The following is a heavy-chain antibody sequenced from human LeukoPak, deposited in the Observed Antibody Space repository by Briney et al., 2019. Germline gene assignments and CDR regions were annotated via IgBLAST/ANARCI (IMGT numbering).Heavy chain of an antibody. CDR1: GYTFTGYY. V-gene: IGHV1-2*02. CDR2: INPNSGGT. J-gene: IGHJ4*02. D-gene: IGHD3-10*01. Sequence: PGGSLRLSCAASGYTFTGYYMHWVRQAPGQGLEWMGWINPNSGGTNYAQKFQGRVTMTRDTSISTAYMELSRLRSDDTAVYYCARAQLTLYGSGSYTHFDYWGQGTLVTVSS. CDR3: ARAQLTLYGSGSYTHFDY.